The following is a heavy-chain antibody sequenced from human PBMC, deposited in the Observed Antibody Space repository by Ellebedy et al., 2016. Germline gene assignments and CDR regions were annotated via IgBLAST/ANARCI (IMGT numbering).Heavy chain of an antibody. V-gene: IGHV1-2*02. D-gene: IGHD1-26*01. CDR2: INPNSGGT. Sequence: ASVKVSXKASRYTFTGYYMHWVRQAPGQGLEWMGWINPNSGGTNYAQKFQGRVTMTRDTSISTAYMELSRLRSDDTAVYYCARGRGWVGATVRPRGAFDIWGQGTMVTVSS. CDR3: ARGRGWVGATVRPRGAFDI. J-gene: IGHJ3*02. CDR1: RYTFTGYY.